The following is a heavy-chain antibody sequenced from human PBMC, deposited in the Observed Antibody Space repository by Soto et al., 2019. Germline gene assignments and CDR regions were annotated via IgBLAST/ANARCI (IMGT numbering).Heavy chain of an antibody. CDR2: MSSDGSKI. CDR1: GFDFTYYA. D-gene: IGHD1-26*01. J-gene: IGHJ4*02. Sequence: QVQLVESGGGAVQPGESLRLSCVASGFDFTYYAMHWVRQAPGKGLESVAVMSSDGSKIHHTDSVKGRFPISRDNSKNTLYLQMNSLRKEDTAVYFCANDEGVGGTLGLFDYWGQGTLVSVSS. CDR3: ANDEGVGGTLGLFDY. V-gene: IGHV3-30*18.